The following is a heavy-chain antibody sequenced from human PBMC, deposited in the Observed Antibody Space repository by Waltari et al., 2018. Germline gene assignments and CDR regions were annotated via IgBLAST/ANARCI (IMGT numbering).Heavy chain of an antibody. CDR3: VRHEGTRTTARAHFDS. CDR1: GGSITSGDYY. Sequence: QLQLQESGPGLVKPSETLSLSCTVSGGSITSGDYYWGWIRQSPGKGLEWIGGIFFSLRTDYNPSLKSRLAIAVDTSKNQFSLKLSSVTAADTAVYYCVRHEGTRTTARAHFDSWGQGTLVAVSS. CDR2: IFFSLRT. D-gene: IGHD4-17*01. J-gene: IGHJ4*02. V-gene: IGHV4-39*01.